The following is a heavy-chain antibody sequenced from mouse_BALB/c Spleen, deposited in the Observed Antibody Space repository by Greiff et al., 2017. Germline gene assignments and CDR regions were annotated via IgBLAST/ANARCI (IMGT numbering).Heavy chain of an antibody. CDR3: VRDGRGYYAMDY. J-gene: IGHJ4*01. Sequence: QVQLQQSGPGLVAPSQSLSITCTVSGFSFTSYDISWIRQPPGKGLEWLGVIWTGGGTNYNSAFMSRLSISKDNSKSQVFLKMNSLQTDDTAIYYCVRDGRGYYAMDYWGQGTSVTVSS. V-gene: IGHV2-9-2*01. CDR1: GFSFTSYD. CDR2: IWTGGGT.